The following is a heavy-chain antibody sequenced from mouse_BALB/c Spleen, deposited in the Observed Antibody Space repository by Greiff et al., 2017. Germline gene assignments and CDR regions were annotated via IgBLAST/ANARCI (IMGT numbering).Heavy chain of an antibody. V-gene: IGHV14-3*02. CDR2: IDPANGNT. J-gene: IGHJ4*01. CDR1: GFNIKDTY. CDR3: ASGDYDALDY. D-gene: IGHD2-4*01. Sequence: VQLQQSGAELVKPGASVKLSCTASGFNIKDTYMHWVKQRPEQGLEWIGRIDPANGNTKYDPKFQGKATITADTSSNTAYLQLSSLTSEDTAVYYCASGDYDALDYWGQGTSVTVSS.